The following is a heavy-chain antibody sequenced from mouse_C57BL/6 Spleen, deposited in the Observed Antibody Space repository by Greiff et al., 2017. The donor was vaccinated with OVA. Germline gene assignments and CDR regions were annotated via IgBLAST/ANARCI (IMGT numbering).Heavy chain of an antibody. Sequence: QVQLQQPGAELVRPGTSVKLSCKASGYTFTSYWMHWVKQRPGQGLEWIGVIDPSDSYTNYNQQFKGKATLTVDTSSSTAYMQLRSLTSEDSAVYYCARDYGSSYLYYFDYGGQGTTLTVSS. D-gene: IGHD1-1*01. J-gene: IGHJ2*01. CDR3: ARDYGSSYLYYFDY. CDR1: GYTFTSYW. CDR2: IDPSDSYT. V-gene: IGHV1-59*01.